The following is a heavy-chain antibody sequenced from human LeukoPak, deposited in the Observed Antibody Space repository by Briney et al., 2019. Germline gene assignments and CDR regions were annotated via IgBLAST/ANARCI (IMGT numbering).Heavy chain of an antibody. D-gene: IGHD6-13*01. J-gene: IGHJ4*02. CDR2: INPNSGGT. CDR3: ARGGIAAGDH. Sequence: ASVKVSCKASGYTFTGYYMHWVRQAPGQGLEWMGWINPNSGGTSSEQKFQGRVTMTRDTSITTAYMELSRLTSDDTVVYYCARGGIAAGDHWGQGTLVTVSS. CDR1: GYTFTGYY. V-gene: IGHV1-2*02.